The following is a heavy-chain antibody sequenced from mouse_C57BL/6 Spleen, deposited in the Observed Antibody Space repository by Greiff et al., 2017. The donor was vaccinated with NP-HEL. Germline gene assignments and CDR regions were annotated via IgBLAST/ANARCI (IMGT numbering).Heavy chain of an antibody. Sequence: QVQLQQSGAELVRPGTSVKVSCKASGYAFTNYLIEWVKQRPGQGLEWIGVINPGSGGTNYNEKFKGKATLTADKSSSTAYMQLSSLTSEDSAVYFCAREEGYWGQGTTLTVSS. J-gene: IGHJ2*01. CDR2: INPGSGGT. CDR3: AREEGY. V-gene: IGHV1-54*01. CDR1: GYAFTNYL.